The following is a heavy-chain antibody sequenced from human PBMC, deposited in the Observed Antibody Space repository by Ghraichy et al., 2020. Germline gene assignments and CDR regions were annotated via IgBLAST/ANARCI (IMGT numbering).Heavy chain of an antibody. D-gene: IGHD4-17*01. J-gene: IGHJ4*02. CDR1: GLIFSDAW. Sequence: GGSLRLSCAASGLIFSDAWMSWVRQAPGRGLEWVGRIKTRSYGGTTDYAAPVKGRFTISRDDYEKTLYLQMNGLKTDDTGVYYCTTLSMTVTHGGDYWGRGTLVTVSS. CDR3: TTLSMTVTHGGDY. CDR2: IKTRSYGGTT. V-gene: IGHV3-15*01.